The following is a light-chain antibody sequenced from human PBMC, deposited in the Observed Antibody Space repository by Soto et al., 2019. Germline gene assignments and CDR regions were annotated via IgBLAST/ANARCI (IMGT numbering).Light chain of an antibody. J-gene: IGKJ1*01. V-gene: IGKV1-8*01. CDR1: QEISPF. CDR2: ASS. Sequence: AIRVTQSPSSISASTGDRVTITCRASQEISPFLAWYQQRPGKAPNLLLYASSTLKSGVPSRFSGSGSGTDFTLTISNLQSEDYATYFCQQYYQYPRTFGQGTKVEIK. CDR3: QQYYQYPRT.